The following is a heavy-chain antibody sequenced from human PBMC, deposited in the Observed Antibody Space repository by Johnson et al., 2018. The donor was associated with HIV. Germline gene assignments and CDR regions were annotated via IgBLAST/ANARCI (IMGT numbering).Heavy chain of an antibody. CDR1: GFTFSDYY. Sequence: QEKLVESGGGLVNPGGSLRLSCAASGFTFSDYYMSWIRQAPGMGLEWVSYITSSGNTVYYADSVKGRFTISRDNAKNSLSLQMNILTAEDTAAYYCARAPEGRGIDAVDIWGQGTMVTVS. D-gene: IGHD3-10*01. CDR3: ARAPEGRGIDAVDI. J-gene: IGHJ3*02. V-gene: IGHV3-11*04. CDR2: ITSSGNTV.